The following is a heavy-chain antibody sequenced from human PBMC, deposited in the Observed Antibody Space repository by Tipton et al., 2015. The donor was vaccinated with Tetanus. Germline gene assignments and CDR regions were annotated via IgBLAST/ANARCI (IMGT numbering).Heavy chain of an antibody. CDR2: IKSKADGETT. CDR1: GFSFSVAW. J-gene: IGHJ4*02. Sequence: QLVQSGGGLVNPGGSLRLSCAASGFSFSVAWMTWVRQAPGKGLVWVGRIKSKADGETTEYAGSVKGRFTISRDDSKNMLYLQMTGLKTDDTGVYYCLWGYQGYWGQVTPVTVSS. D-gene: IGHD3-16*02. CDR3: LWGYQGY. V-gene: IGHV3-15*01.